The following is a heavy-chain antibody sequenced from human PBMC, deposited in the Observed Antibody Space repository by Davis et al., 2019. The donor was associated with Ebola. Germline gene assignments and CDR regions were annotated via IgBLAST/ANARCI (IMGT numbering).Heavy chain of an antibody. V-gene: IGHV4-61*09. CDR1: GYSISSGYY. Sequence: SETLSLTCTVSGYSISSGYYWGWIRQPAGKGLEWIGHVYSIGTTNYNPSLKSRVTISLDTSKNHFSLKLSSVTAADTAVYYCARDVGRAGWFDPWGQGTLVTVSS. D-gene: IGHD1-26*01. CDR2: VYSIGTT. CDR3: ARDVGRAGWFDP. J-gene: IGHJ5*02.